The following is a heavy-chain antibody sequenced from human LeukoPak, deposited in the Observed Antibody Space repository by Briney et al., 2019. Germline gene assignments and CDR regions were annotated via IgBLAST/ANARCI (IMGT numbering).Heavy chain of an antibody. J-gene: IGHJ6*03. CDR3: ARSLRVRGVPDYMDV. D-gene: IGHD3-10*01. CDR1: GFTVSSNY. V-gene: IGHV3-53*01. CDR2: IHKNAIT. Sequence: PGGSLRLSCAASGFTVSSNYMTWVRQAPGKGLEWVSVIHKNAITYYADTMKGRFTISRDNSKNMLYLQMNSLRAEDTAVYYCARSLRVRGVPDYMDVWGKGTTVTISS.